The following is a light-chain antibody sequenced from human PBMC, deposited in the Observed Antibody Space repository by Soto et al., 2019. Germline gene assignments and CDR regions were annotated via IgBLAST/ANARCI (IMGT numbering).Light chain of an antibody. J-gene: IGLJ1*01. CDR3: SSYTTSSTPYV. CDR2: EVS. CDR1: SSDVGDYNY. V-gene: IGLV2-14*01. Sequence: QSVLTQPASVSGSPGQSITISCTATSSDVGDYNYVSWYQQHPGKAPKLMIFEVSNRPSGISIRFSGSKSGNTASLTISGLQAEDEADYYCSSYTTSSTPYVFGTGTKVTVL.